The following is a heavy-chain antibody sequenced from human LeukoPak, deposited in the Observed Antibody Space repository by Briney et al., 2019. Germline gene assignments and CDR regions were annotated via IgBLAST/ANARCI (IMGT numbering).Heavy chain of an antibody. CDR1: GFIFGSHL. V-gene: IGHV3-7*01. D-gene: IGHD6-19*01. CDR3: AREMYAGWYFAFDI. J-gene: IGHJ3*02. Sequence: GESLRLSCVASGFIFGSHLMTWVRQAPGKGLEWVANIYQDGTEKYYMDSVRGRFTISRDNAKNSLFLQMSSLRAEDTAVYYCAREMYAGWYFAFDIWGQGTMVTVSS. CDR2: IYQDGTEK.